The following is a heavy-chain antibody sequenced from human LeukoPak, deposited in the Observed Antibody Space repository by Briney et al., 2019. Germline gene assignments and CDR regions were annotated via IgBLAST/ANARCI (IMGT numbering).Heavy chain of an antibody. V-gene: IGHV1-2*02. Sequence: ASVKVSCKASGYTFTGYYMHWVRQAPGQGLEWMGWINPNSGGTNYAQKFQGRVTISADKSISTAYLQWSSLKASDTAMYYCARLLKSSGWLYYFDYWGQGTLVTVSS. CDR3: ARLLKSSGWLYYFDY. CDR2: INPNSGGT. J-gene: IGHJ4*02. CDR1: GYTFTGYY. D-gene: IGHD6-19*01.